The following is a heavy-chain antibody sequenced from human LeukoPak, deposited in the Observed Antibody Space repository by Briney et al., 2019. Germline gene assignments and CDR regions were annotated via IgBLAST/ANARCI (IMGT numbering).Heavy chain of an antibody. Sequence: SETLSLTCTVSGGSISSYYWSWIRQPPGKGLEWIGYIYYSGSTNYNPSLKSRVTISVDTSKNQFSLKLSSVTAADTAVYYCARIGGIGGDYFDYWGQGTLVTVSS. CDR2: IYYSGST. CDR1: GGSISSYY. D-gene: IGHD1-26*01. CDR3: ARIGGIGGDYFDY. V-gene: IGHV4-59*01. J-gene: IGHJ4*02.